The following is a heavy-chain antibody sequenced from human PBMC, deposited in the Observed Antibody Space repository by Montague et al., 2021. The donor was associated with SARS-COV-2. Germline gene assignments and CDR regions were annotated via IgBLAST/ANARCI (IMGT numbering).Heavy chain of an antibody. CDR2: IYYSGST. Sequence: SETLSLTCIVSGGSISSYYWSWIRQPPGKGLEWIGYIYYSGSTNYNPSLKSRVTISLDTSKNQFSLKLNSVTAADTAVYYCARGSYGPDAFDYWGQGTMVTVSS. J-gene: IGHJ3*01. V-gene: IGHV4-59*01. D-gene: IGHD5-18*01. CDR1: GGSISSYY. CDR3: ARGSYGPDAFDY.